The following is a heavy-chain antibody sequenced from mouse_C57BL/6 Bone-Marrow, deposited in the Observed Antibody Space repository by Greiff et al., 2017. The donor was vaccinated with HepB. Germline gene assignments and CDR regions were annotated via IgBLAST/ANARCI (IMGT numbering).Heavy chain of an antibody. CDR3: ASGLPYFDY. CDR2: INPSSGYT. Sequence: VKLVESGAELARPGASVKMSCKASGYTFTSYTMHWVKQRPGQGLEWIGYINPSSGYTKYNQKFKDKATLTADKSSSTAYMQLSSLTSEDSAVYYCASGLPYFDYWGQGTTLTVSS. V-gene: IGHV1-4*01. CDR1: GYTFTSYT. J-gene: IGHJ2*01. D-gene: IGHD3-1*01.